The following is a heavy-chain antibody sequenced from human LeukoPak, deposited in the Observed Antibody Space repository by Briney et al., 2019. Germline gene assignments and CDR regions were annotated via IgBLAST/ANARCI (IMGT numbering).Heavy chain of an antibody. Sequence: SVKVSCKASGGTFSSYAISWVRQAPGQGLEWMGGIIPIFGTANYAQKFQGRVTITTDESTSTAYMEPSSLRSEDTAVYYCARGLLEWLYFDYWGQGTLVTVSS. CDR3: ARGLLEWLYFDY. D-gene: IGHD3-3*01. J-gene: IGHJ4*02. V-gene: IGHV1-69*05. CDR1: GGTFSSYA. CDR2: IIPIFGTA.